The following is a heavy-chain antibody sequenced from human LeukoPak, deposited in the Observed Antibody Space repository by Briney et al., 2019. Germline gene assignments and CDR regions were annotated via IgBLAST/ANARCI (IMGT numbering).Heavy chain of an antibody. CDR3: ARGYSNYDGGNWFAP. V-gene: IGHV1-69*02. Sequence: GSSVKVSCKASGGTFSSYTISWVRQAPGQGLEWMGRIIPILGIANYAQKFQGRVTITADKSTSTAYMELSSLGSEDTAVYYCARGYSNYDGGNWFAPWGQGTLVTVSS. CDR1: GGTFSSYT. J-gene: IGHJ5*02. D-gene: IGHD4-11*01. CDR2: IIPILGIA.